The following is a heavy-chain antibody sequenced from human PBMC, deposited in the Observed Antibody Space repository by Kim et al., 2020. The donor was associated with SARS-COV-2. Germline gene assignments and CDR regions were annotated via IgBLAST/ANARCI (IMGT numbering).Heavy chain of an antibody. J-gene: IGHJ4*02. V-gene: IGHV3-23*01. CDR3: AKVPALWFGELLYDPIFDY. D-gene: IGHD3-10*01. Sequence: GGSLRLSCAASGFTFSSYAMSWVRQAPGKGLEWVSAISGSGGSTYYADSVKGRFTISRDNSKNTLYLQMNSLRAEDTAVYYCAKVPALWFGELLYDPIFDYWGQGTLVTVSS. CDR2: ISGSGGST. CDR1: GFTFSSYA.